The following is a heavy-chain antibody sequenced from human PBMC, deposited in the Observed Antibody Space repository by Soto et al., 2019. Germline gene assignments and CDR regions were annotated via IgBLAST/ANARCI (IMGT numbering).Heavy chain of an antibody. CDR2: ITGSGDDT. J-gene: IGHJ4*02. V-gene: IGHV3-23*01. D-gene: IGHD6-6*01. CDR1: GFTFSNYA. CDR3: VKGSRSSRPYYFDY. Sequence: PGGSLRLSRAASGFTFSNYAMSWVRQAPLKGLEWVSAITGSGDDTYHADSVKGRFTISRDNSKNTLYLQMNSLRAEDTAVYYCVKGSRSSRPYYFDYWGQGTLVTVSS.